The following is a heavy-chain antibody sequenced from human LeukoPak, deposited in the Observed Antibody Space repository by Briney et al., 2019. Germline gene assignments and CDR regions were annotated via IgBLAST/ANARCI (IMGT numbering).Heavy chain of an antibody. CDR1: GFTFSSYS. CDR3: ARDRGGGWYLGY. V-gene: IGHV3-21*01. J-gene: IGHJ4*02. Sequence: GGSLRLSCAASGFTFSSYSMNWVRQAPGKGLEWVSSISSSSSYIYYADSVKGRFTISRDNAKNSLYLQMSSLRAEDTAVYYCARDRGGGWYLGYWGQGTLVTVSS. D-gene: IGHD6-19*01. CDR2: ISSSSSYI.